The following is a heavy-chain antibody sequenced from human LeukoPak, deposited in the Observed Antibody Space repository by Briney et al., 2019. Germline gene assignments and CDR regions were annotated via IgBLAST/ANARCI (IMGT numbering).Heavy chain of an antibody. CDR1: GGSISDYY. J-gene: IGHJ4*02. Sequence: SETLSLTCTVSGGSISDYYWNWIRQPPGKGLEWIGYIYYSGSSNYNPSLKSRVTISVDTTKNQFSLKLSSVTAADTAVYYCARGRTGSYWGQGTLVTVSS. D-gene: IGHD2-8*02. CDR2: IYYSGSS. V-gene: IGHV4-59*12. CDR3: ARGRTGSY.